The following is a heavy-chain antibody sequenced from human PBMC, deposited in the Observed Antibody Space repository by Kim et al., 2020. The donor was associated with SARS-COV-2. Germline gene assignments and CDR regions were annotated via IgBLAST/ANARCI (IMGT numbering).Heavy chain of an antibody. D-gene: IGHD2-2*01. Sequence: SETLSLTCTVSGGSISSGGYYWSWIRQHPGKGLEWIGYIYYSGSTYYNPSLKSRVTISVDTSKNQFSLKLSSVTAADTAVYYCARDRVSWCGTSCYTNYYYYGMDVWGQGTTVTVSS. CDR3: ARDRVSWCGTSCYTNYYYYGMDV. J-gene: IGHJ6*02. CDR1: GGSISSGGYY. CDR2: IYYSGST. V-gene: IGHV4-31*03.